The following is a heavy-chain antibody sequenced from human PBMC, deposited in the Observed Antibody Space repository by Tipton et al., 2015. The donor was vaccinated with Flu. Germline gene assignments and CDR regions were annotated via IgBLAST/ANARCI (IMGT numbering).Heavy chain of an antibody. CDR2: MNPNSGNT. D-gene: IGHD3-3*01. J-gene: IGHJ4*02. CDR1: GYTFTSYD. Sequence: QLVQSGAEVKKPGASVKVSCKASGYTFTSYDINWVRQAPGQGPEWMGWMNPNSGNTGYAKKFQGRVTMTRSTSMSTAYMELSSLRSEDTAVYYCASSSYYAFWSGYYPLDYWGQGTLVTVSS. CDR3: ASSSYYAFWSGYYPLDY. V-gene: IGHV1-8*01.